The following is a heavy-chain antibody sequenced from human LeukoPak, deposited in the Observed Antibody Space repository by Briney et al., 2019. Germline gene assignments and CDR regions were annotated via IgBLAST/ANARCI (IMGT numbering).Heavy chain of an antibody. CDR3: AKLTPAAGTFLDY. Sequence: GGSLRPSCAASGLTVSNNYMSWVRQAPGKGLEWVSVIYGGGSTFYADSVQGRFTISRDNSKNTLYLQMNSLRAEDTAVYYCAKLTPAAGTFLDYWGQGTLVTVSS. CDR1: GLTVSNNY. J-gene: IGHJ4*02. V-gene: IGHV3-53*01. CDR2: IYGGGST. D-gene: IGHD6-13*01.